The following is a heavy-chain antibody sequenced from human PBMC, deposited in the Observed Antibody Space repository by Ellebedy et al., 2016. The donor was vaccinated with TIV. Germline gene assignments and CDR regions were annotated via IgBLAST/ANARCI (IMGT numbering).Heavy chain of an antibody. Sequence: ASVKVSCKTSGYSLTGHYIHWVRQAPGQGLEWMGIINPSGGSTSYAQKFQGRVTMTRDTSTSTVYMELSSLRSEDTAVYYCARTSEMATPESPFDSWGQGTLVTVSS. CDR3: ARTSEMATPESPFDS. CDR2: INPSGGST. V-gene: IGHV1-46*01. D-gene: IGHD5-24*01. CDR1: GYSLTGHY. J-gene: IGHJ4*02.